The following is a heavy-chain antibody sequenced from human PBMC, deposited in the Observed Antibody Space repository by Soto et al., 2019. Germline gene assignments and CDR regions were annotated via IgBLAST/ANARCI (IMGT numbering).Heavy chain of an antibody. D-gene: IGHD4-17*01. CDR1: GGSFSGYY. Sequence: QVQLQQWGAGLLKPSETLSLTCAVYGGSFSGYYWSWIRQPPGKGLEWIGEINHSGSTNYNPSLKSRVTISVVTPKNQFSLKLSSVTAADTAVYYCAMHYGDYVDYWGQGTLVTVSS. V-gene: IGHV4-34*01. J-gene: IGHJ4*02. CDR3: AMHYGDYVDY. CDR2: INHSGST.